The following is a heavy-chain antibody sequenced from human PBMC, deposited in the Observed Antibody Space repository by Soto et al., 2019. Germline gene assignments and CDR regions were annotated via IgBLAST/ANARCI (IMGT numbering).Heavy chain of an antibody. D-gene: IGHD3-22*01. Sequence: QVQLQESGPGLVKPSQTLSLTCTVSGGSISSGGYYWGWILQRPGKGLEWIGYISYSGSTDYNPSLESRVSISVDKSKNQFSLELSSVTAADTAVYYCARVVSRGYYRLDYWGQGTLVTVSS. CDR2: ISYSGST. J-gene: IGHJ4*02. V-gene: IGHV4-31*03. CDR3: ARVVSRGYYRLDY. CDR1: GGSISSGGYY.